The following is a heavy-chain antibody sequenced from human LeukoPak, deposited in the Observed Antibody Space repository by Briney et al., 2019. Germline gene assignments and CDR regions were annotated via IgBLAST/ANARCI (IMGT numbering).Heavy chain of an antibody. D-gene: IGHD3-10*01. V-gene: IGHV3-30*02. CDR1: GFTFSYYG. CDR3: AKEVRDLPYDF. CDR2: VQYDGGEK. Sequence: GGSLRLSCAASGFTFSYYGMHWVRQAPGKGLEWVAFVQYDGGEKFYAESVKGRFTISRDNSKSTLYLHMNSLRTEDTAVYYCAKEVRDLPYDFWGQGTLVTVSS. J-gene: IGHJ4*02.